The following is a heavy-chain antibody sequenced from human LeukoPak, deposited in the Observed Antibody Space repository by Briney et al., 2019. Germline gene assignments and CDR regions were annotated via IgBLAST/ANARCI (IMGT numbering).Heavy chain of an antibody. J-gene: IGHJ4*02. CDR2: TIPIFGTA. Sequence: ASVKVSCKASGGSFSSNAISWVRHAPGQGLEWMGMTIPIFGTANYAHKLQGRVTITTDESTSPAYMELSCLISEDTAMYYRARPMGATTGEVYWGQGTLVTVSS. CDR1: GGSFSSNA. D-gene: IGHD1-26*01. CDR3: ARPMGATTGEVY. V-gene: IGHV1-69*05.